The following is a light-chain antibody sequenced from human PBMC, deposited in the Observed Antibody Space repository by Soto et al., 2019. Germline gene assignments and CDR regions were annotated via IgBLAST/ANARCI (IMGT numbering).Light chain of an antibody. CDR3: QHYTTYSGT. V-gene: IGKV1-5*03. J-gene: IGKJ3*01. Sequence: DIQMTQSPSTLSASVGDRVTITCRASQSITTWLAWYQQKPGKAPKLLIYRASSLESGVPSRFSGSGSGTEFTLTISSLQPDDFATYYCQHYTTYSGTFGPGTKLGIK. CDR1: QSITTW. CDR2: RAS.